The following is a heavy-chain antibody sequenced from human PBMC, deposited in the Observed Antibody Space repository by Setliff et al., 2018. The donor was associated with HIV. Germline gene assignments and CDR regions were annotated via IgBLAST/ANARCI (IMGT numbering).Heavy chain of an antibody. CDR3: ARNSGLGRYYYYYMDV. Sequence: SETLSLTCAVSGGSISSSNWWSWVRQPPGKGLEWIGEFYHSANTNYNPSLKSRVTVSVDTSKNQFSLNLNSVTAADTAVYYCARNSGLGRYYYYYMDVWGKGTTVTVSS. V-gene: IGHV4-4*02. CDR2: FYHSANT. J-gene: IGHJ6*03. D-gene: IGHD6-19*01. CDR1: GGSISSSNW.